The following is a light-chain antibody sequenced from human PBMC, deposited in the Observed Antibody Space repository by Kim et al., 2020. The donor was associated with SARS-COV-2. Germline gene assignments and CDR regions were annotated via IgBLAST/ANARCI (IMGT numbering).Light chain of an antibody. V-gene: IGLV1-44*01. CDR2: GDS. CDR1: RSNIGTYT. CDR3: ASWDDSLNGHI. J-gene: IGLJ2*01. Sequence: SVLTQPPSASASPGQRVAISCSGSRSNIGTYTVNWYQHLPETAPQLLIFGDSQRPSGVPDRFSASKSGTSASLAISGLQSDDEATYYCASWDDSLNGHIFGRGTQLTVL.